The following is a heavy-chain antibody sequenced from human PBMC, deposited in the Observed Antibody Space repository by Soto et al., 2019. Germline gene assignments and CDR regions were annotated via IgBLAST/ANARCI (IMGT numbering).Heavy chain of an antibody. CDR2: IDHIGSD. V-gene: IGHV4-30-4*01. D-gene: IGHD7-27*01. J-gene: IGHJ4*02. CDR1: AGSIRSGDYY. CDR3: AGELGTYYFDP. Sequence: QVQLQESGPGLVKPSQTLSLTCTVSAGSIRSGDYYWTWIRQPPGKGLAWMGYIDHIGSDYHNPALRSRGSLATDPSNNQFSLKITSVPAADPAVYYCAGELGTYYFDPWGQGALVTVSS.